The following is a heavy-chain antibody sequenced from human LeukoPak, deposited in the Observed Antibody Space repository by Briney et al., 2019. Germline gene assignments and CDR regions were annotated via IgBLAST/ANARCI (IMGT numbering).Heavy chain of an antibody. V-gene: IGHV4-4*02. CDR1: GDSINSLDL. D-gene: IGHD3-22*01. Sequence: SGTLSLTCTVSGDSINSLDLWSWVRQPPGKGLEWIGEINDSGSTNYNPSLKSRVTISVDTSKNQFSLKLSSVTAADTAVYYCARGDDSSVYYYYYGMDVWGQGTTVTVSS. CDR3: ARGDDSSVYYYYYGMDV. CDR2: INDSGST. J-gene: IGHJ6*02.